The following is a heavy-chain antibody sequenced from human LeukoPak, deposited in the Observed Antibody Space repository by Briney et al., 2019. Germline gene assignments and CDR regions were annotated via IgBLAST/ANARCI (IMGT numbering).Heavy chain of an antibody. CDR1: GYPFTRYY. D-gene: IGHD2-21*02. CDR2: INPNSGVT. J-gene: IGHJ5*02. Sequence: ASVKLSCKASGYPFTRYYLHWVRQAPGQGLEWMGWINPNSGVTNYAQKFQGRVSMTRETSITTANMELSRLTSDDTAVDYGARGEVTANWFAPWGRGTLVTVSS. CDR3: ARGEVTANWFAP. V-gene: IGHV1-2*02.